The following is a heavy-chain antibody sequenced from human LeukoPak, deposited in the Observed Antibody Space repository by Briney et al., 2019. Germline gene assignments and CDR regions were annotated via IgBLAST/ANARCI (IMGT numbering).Heavy chain of an antibody. Sequence: PSETLTLTCAVYGVSFSGYYWSWIRQPPGKGLEWIGEINHSGSTNYNPSLKSRVTILADTSKNQFSLQLSSVPAADTAVYYCSGDRCWPWSGYYSYWGQGTLVTVSS. D-gene: IGHD3-3*01. CDR3: SGDRCWPWSGYYSY. CDR2: INHSGST. CDR1: GVSFSGYY. J-gene: IGHJ4*02. V-gene: IGHV4-34*01.